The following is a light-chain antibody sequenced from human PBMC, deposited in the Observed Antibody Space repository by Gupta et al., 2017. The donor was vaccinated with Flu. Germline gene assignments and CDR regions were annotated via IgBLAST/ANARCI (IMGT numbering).Light chain of an antibody. J-gene: IGKJ1*01. CDR2: GAS. CDR1: QSVSTN. V-gene: IGKV3-15*01. Sequence: IVMTHSPATLSVSPGERLTLSCRASQSVSTNLAWYQQKPGQAPRLLIYGASTRATGIPARFSGSGSGTEFTLTITSLHSEDFAVYYCQQDNICPWTFGQGTKVEIK. CDR3: QQDNICPWT.